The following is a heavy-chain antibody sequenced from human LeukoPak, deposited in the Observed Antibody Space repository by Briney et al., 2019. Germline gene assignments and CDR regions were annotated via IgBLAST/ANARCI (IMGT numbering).Heavy chain of an antibody. J-gene: IGHJ4*02. CDR3: ARGRRGAVTFDY. D-gene: IGHD4-17*01. CDR1: GYSISSGYY. V-gene: IGHV4-38-2*02. Sequence: TSETLSLTCTVSGYSISSGYYWGWIRQPPGQGLEWIGSIYHSGSTYYNPSLKSRVTISVDTSKNQFSLKLSSVTAADTAVYYCARGRRGAVTFDYWGQGTLVTVSS. CDR2: IYHSGST.